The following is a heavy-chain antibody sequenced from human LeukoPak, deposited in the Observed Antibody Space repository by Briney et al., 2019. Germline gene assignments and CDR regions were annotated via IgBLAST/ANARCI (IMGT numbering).Heavy chain of an antibody. J-gene: IGHJ4*02. V-gene: IGHV3-23*01. CDR1: GFTFSSYA. CDR3: AKSIVVVTAIQYCFDY. CDR2: ISGSGGST. Sequence: GGSLRLSCAASGFTFSSYAMSWVRQAPGKGLEWVSAISGSGGSTYYADSVKGRFTISRDNSKNTLYLQMNSLRAEDTAVYYCAKSIVVVTAIQYCFDYWGQGTLVTVSS. D-gene: IGHD2-21*02.